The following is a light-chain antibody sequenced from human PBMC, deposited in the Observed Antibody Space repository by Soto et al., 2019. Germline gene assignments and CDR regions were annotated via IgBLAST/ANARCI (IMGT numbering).Light chain of an antibody. Sequence: EIVLTQSPGTLSLSPGERATLSCRASQRVSANYLGWYQQKPGQAPRLLIYGASSRATDIPDRFSGSGSGTDFTLTISRLEPEDCAVYYCQQYGSSPRVTFGGGTKVEIK. CDR3: QQYGSSPRVT. CDR2: GAS. J-gene: IGKJ4*01. CDR1: QRVSANY. V-gene: IGKV3-20*01.